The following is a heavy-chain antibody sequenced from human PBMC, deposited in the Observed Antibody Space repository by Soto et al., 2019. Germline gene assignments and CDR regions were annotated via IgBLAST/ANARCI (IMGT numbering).Heavy chain of an antibody. CDR3: ARVIFVYIYGMDV. CDR1: TFTFSTYY. J-gene: IGHJ6*02. CDR2: INQHGSEK. V-gene: IGHV3-7*01. Sequence: EVQLVDSGGGLVQPGGSLRLSCAASTFTFSTYYMSWVRQAPGRGLEWVANINQHGSEKYYLDSVKGRFTISRDNAKNSLYLQMNSLRAEDTAVYYCARVIFVYIYGMDVWGQGTTVTVSS. D-gene: IGHD3-3*01.